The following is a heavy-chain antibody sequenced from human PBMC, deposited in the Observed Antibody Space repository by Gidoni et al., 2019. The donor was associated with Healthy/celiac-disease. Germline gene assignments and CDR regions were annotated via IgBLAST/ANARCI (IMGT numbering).Heavy chain of an antibody. CDR2: IYHSGRT. CDR3: ARVLNDYYDSSGYHDAFDI. CDR1: GYSISSGYY. V-gene: IGHV4-38-2*02. Sequence: QVQLQESGPGLVKPSETLSLTCTVSGYSISSGYYWGWIRQPPGKGREWIGSIYHSGRTYYNPSLKSRVTISVDTSKNQFSLKLSSVTAADTAVYYCARVLNDYYDSSGYHDAFDIWGQGTMVTVSS. D-gene: IGHD3-22*01. J-gene: IGHJ3*02.